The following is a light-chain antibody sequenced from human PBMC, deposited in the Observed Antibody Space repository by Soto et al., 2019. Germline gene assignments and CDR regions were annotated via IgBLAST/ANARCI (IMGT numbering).Light chain of an antibody. CDR2: NVS. Sequence: QSALTQPASVSGSPGQSITISCTGTSSDIGGYDYASWYQQHPGKAPKLMIYNVSNRPSGVSSRFSGSKSSYTASLTISGLQAEDEAHYYCSSYTNRTTVVFGGGTALTV. CDR3: SSYTNRTTVV. CDR1: SSDIGGYDY. J-gene: IGLJ2*01. V-gene: IGLV2-14*01.